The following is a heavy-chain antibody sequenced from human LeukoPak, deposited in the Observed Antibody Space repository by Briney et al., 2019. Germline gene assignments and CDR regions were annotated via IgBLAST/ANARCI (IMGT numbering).Heavy chain of an antibody. CDR3: AKRHTIGGYYYFED. Sequence: GGSLRLSCAASGFTLSSYAMTWVRQAPGKGLEWVSTISGSADSTYYADSVKDRFTISRDNSKNTLYLQMNTLSAEDTALYYCAKRHTIGGYYYFEDWGQGTLVTVSS. CDR2: ISGSADST. J-gene: IGHJ4*02. V-gene: IGHV3-23*01. D-gene: IGHD5-12*01. CDR1: GFTLSSYA.